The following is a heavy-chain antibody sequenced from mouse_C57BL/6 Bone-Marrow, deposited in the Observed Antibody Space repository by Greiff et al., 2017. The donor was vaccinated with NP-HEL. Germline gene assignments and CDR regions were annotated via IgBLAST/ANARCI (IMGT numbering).Heavy chain of an antibody. CDR3: ARSIYYDYADDPFYAMDY. CDR2: IRNRANGYTK. CDR1: GFTFTDHY. D-gene: IGHD2-4*01. Sequence: VMLVESGGGLVQPGGSLSLSCAASGFTFTDHYMSWVRPTPGKALEWLGFIRNRANGYTKEYSSSVKGRVTNSSGNSQRILYLQMNALRAEDSATYYCARSIYYDYADDPFYAMDYWGQGTSVTVSS. J-gene: IGHJ4*01. V-gene: IGHV7-3*01.